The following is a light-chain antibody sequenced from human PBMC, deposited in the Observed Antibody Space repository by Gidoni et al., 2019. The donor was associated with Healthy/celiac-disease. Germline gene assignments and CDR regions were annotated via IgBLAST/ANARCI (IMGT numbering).Light chain of an antibody. J-gene: IGKJ4*01. CDR1: QSVSLS. CDR3: QKSRNWPLLT. Sequence: ELVLTQSPATLSLSPGERATLSCSASQSVSLSLASYQQIPGQTPRLLIYAASNRATGIPARFSGRGSGTDFTLTISSLEPEDFAVYYCQKSRNWPLLTFGGGTKVEIK. V-gene: IGKV3-11*01. CDR2: AAS.